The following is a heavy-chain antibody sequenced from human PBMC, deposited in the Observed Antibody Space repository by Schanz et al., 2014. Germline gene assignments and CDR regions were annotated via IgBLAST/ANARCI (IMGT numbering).Heavy chain of an antibody. CDR1: EFTFSTYC. V-gene: IGHV3-7*01. CDR3: ARDKGGYYPFDY. D-gene: IGHD3-3*01. Sequence: EVQLVESGGGLVQPGGSLRLSCAASEFTFSTYCMSWVRQAPGKGLEWVANIKQDESERSYVDSVKGRFTISRDNAKNSLYLQMNSLRAEDTAVYYCARDKGGYYPFDYWGQGTLVTVSS. CDR2: IKQDESER. J-gene: IGHJ4*02.